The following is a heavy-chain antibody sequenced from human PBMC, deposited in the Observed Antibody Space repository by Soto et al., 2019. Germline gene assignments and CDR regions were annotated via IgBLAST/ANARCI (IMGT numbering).Heavy chain of an antibody. CDR3: AKDISESTTSYSSGWFDY. CDR1: GFTFSSYG. D-gene: IGHD6-19*01. CDR2: ISYDGSNK. J-gene: IGHJ4*02. V-gene: IGHV3-30*18. Sequence: QPGGSLRLSCAASGFTFSSYGMHWVRQAPGKGLEWVAVISYDGSNKYYADSVKGRFTISRDNSKNTLYLQMNSLRAEDTAVYYCAKDISESTTSYSSGWFDYWGQGTLVTVSS.